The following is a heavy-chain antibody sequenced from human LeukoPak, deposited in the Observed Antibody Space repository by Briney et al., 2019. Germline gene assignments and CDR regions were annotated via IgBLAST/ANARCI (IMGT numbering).Heavy chain of an antibody. J-gene: IGHJ4*02. CDR3: ARGADLYYYESSGFLDY. CDR1: GGSVSSHY. D-gene: IGHD3-22*01. Sequence: PSETLSLTCTGSGGSVSSHYWSWIRQPPGKGLEWIGYIYYTGSTDYIPSLKSRVTISIDTSKNQFSLKLTSVTAADTAMYYCARGADLYYYESSGFLDYWGQGTLVTVSS. V-gene: IGHV4-59*08. CDR2: IYYTGST.